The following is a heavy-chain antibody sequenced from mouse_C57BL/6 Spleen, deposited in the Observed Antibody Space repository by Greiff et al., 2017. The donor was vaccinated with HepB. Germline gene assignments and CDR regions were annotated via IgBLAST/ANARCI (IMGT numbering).Heavy chain of an antibody. D-gene: IGHD2-2*01. V-gene: IGHV1-55*01. J-gene: IGHJ1*03. CDR3: ARFGSDGYGWYFDV. Sequence: QVQLQQPGAELVKPGASVKMSCKASGYTFTSYWITWVKQRPGQGLEWIGDIYPGSGSPNYNEKFKSKATMTVDTSSRTAYMQLSRLTSAYSAVYYCARFGSDGYGWYFDVWGTGTTVTVSS. CDR2: IYPGSGSP. CDR1: GYTFTSYW.